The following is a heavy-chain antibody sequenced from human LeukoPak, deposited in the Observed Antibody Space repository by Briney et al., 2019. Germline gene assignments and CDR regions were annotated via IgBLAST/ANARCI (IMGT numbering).Heavy chain of an antibody. J-gene: IGHJ6*02. CDR3: ARLPAGDTAMVPYYYYGMDV. V-gene: IGHV1-69*02. D-gene: IGHD5-18*01. Sequence: ASVKVSCKASGGAFSSYTISWVRQAPGQGLEWMGRIIPILGIANYAQKFQGRVTITADKSTSTAYMEVSSLRSEDTAVYYCARLPAGDTAMVPYYYYGMDVWGQGTTVTVSS. CDR2: IIPILGIA. CDR1: GGAFSSYT.